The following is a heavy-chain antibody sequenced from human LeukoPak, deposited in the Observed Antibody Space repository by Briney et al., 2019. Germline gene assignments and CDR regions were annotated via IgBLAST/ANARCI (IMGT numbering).Heavy chain of an antibody. J-gene: IGHJ4*02. Sequence: SVKVSCKASGGTXSSYAISWVRQAPGQGLEWMGRIILILGIANYAQKFQGRVTITADKSTSTAYMELSSLRSEDTAVYYCARGELYYYGSGSYLPDYWGQGTLVTVSS. V-gene: IGHV1-69*04. CDR1: GGTXSSYA. D-gene: IGHD3-10*01. CDR2: IILILGIA. CDR3: ARGELYYYGSGSYLPDY.